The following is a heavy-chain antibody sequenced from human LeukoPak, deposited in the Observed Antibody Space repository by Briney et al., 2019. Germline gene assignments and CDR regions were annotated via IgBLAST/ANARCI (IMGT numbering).Heavy chain of an antibody. CDR2: IQEDGSEM. D-gene: IGHD7-27*01. V-gene: IGHV3-7*01. Sequence: TGGSLRLSCAASGFTVRSNYMSWVRQSIGKRLECVVKIQEDGSEMHYVDSVKGRFTISRDNARNSLYLQMNNLRVEDTAVYYCARDYTGGWNDYWGQGTLVTVSS. CDR3: ARDYTGGWNDY. CDR1: GFTVRSNY. J-gene: IGHJ4*02.